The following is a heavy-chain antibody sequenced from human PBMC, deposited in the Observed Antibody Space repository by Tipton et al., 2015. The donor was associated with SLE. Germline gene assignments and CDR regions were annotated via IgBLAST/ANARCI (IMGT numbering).Heavy chain of an antibody. V-gene: IGHV4-39*07. D-gene: IGHD2-15*01. Sequence: TLSLTCTVSGASVSSTRYFWAWIRQPPGKGLEWIATMYNMGNTYYNPSLKSRVAISEDTTKNHLSLTLRSVTAADTAVYYCASGEALAYCNGGNCPMDLWGQGTLLTVSS. J-gene: IGHJ5*02. CDR1: GASVSSTRYF. CDR2: MYNMGNT. CDR3: ASGEALAYCNGGNCPMDL.